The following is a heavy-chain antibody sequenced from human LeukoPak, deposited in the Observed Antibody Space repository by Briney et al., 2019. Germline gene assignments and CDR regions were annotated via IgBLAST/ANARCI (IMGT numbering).Heavy chain of an antibody. Sequence: GGSLRLSCAASGFTVSSNYMNWVRQAPGKGLEWVSVIYSGGSTYYADSVKGRFTISRDKSKNSLYLQMNSLKAEATAVYYCARYGLGAHTFDIWGQGTMVTVSS. V-gene: IGHV3-66*01. CDR1: GFTVSSNY. D-gene: IGHD3/OR15-3a*01. J-gene: IGHJ3*02. CDR3: ARYGLGAHTFDI. CDR2: IYSGGST.